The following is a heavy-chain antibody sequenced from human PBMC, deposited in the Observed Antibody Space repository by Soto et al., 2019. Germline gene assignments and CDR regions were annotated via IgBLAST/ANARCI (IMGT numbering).Heavy chain of an antibody. CDR2: INSDETIT. D-gene: IGHD2-21*02. CDR1: GFTFSDYW. CDR3: VCFECGRTAVVTAMEANDY. Sequence: PGGSLRLSCAASGFTFSDYWMHWVRQSPGKGLVWVSRINSDETITSYADSVKGRFTISRDNANNTLYLQMSSLRVEDTALYYCVCFECGRTAVVTAMEANDYWGQGTLVTVSS. J-gene: IGHJ4*02. V-gene: IGHV3-74*01.